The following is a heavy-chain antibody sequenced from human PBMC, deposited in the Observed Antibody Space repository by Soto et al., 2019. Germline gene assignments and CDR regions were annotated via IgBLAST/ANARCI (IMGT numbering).Heavy chain of an antibody. CDR1: GGSFSGYY. V-gene: IGHV4-34*01. CDR3: ARGGGDVLLWFGELSPHGAFDI. J-gene: IGHJ3*02. Sequence: SETLSLTCAVYGGSFSGYYWSWIRQPPGKGLEWIGEINHSGSTNYNPSLKSRVTISVDTSKNQFSLKLSSVTAADTAVYYCARGGGDVLLWFGELSPHGAFDIWGQGTMVTVSS. CDR2: INHSGST. D-gene: IGHD3-10*01.